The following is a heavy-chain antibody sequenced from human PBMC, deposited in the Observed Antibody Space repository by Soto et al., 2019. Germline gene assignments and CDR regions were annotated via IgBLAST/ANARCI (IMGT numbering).Heavy chain of an antibody. D-gene: IGHD2-2*02. CDR2: IYYSGST. Sequence: QVQLQESGPGLVKPSETLSLTCTVSGGSISSYYWSWIRQPPGKGLEWIGYIYYSGSTNYNPSLKSRVTISVDTSKNQCSLKLSSVTAADTAVYYCARDRYCSSTSCYKDYYYGMDVWGQGTTVTVSS. CDR1: GGSISSYY. CDR3: ARDRYCSSTSCYKDYYYGMDV. J-gene: IGHJ6*02. V-gene: IGHV4-59*01.